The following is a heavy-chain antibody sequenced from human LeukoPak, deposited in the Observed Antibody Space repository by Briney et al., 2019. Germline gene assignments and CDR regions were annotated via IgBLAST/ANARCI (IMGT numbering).Heavy chain of an antibody. CDR3: ASPDHSGWYGDNDAFDI. Sequence: SVKVSCKASGGTFSSYAISWVRQAPGQGLEWMGRIIPILGIANYAQKFQGRVTITADKSTSTAYIELSSLRSEDTAVYYCASPDHSGWYGDNDAFDIWGQGTMVTVSS. CDR1: GGTFSSYA. J-gene: IGHJ3*02. D-gene: IGHD6-19*01. CDR2: IIPILGIA. V-gene: IGHV1-69*04.